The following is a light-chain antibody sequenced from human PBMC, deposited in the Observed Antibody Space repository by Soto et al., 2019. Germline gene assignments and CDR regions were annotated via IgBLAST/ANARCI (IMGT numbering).Light chain of an antibody. CDR2: DAS. CDR1: QPIGSD. J-gene: IGKJ1*01. Sequence: EIVLTQSPGTLSLSPGERATLSCRASQPIGSDFLAWYQQKPGQAPGLLIYDASNRAAGIPARFSGSGSGTDFTLTISSLEPEDFAIYYCQQRQYWPPITFGQGTKVDIK. V-gene: IGKV3-11*01. CDR3: QQRQYWPPIT.